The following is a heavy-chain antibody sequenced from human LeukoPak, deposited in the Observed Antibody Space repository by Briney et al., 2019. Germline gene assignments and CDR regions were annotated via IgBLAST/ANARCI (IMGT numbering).Heavy chain of an antibody. Sequence: SETLSLTCAVYGGSFNDYYWTWIRQPPGRGLQWIGEINHSGVTNYNPSLKSRVSISVDTSKNQFSLDLSSVIAADTAVYYCARGLGVVHRDWFDPWGQGTRVSVSS. D-gene: IGHD3-16*01. CDR1: GGSFNDYY. CDR3: ARGLGVVHRDWFDP. V-gene: IGHV4-34*01. J-gene: IGHJ5*02. CDR2: INHSGVT.